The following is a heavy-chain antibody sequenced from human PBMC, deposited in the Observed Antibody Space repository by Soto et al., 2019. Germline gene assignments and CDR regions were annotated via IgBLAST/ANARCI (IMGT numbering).Heavy chain of an antibody. Sequence: EVQLLESGGGLVQPGGSLRLSCAASGFTFSNYGMSWVRQAPGKGLEWVSSISGGNTFYAGSVKGRFTISRDNSKNTLYLQMNSLTAEDTVVYYCAKAPSSDCNSGACSLRSWGQGTLVTVSS. CDR1: GFTFSNYG. V-gene: IGHV3-23*01. CDR3: AKAPSSDCNSGACSLRS. CDR2: SISGGNT. D-gene: IGHD2-21*01. J-gene: IGHJ5*02.